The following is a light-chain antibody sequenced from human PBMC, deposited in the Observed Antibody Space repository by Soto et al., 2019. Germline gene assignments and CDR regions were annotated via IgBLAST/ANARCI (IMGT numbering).Light chain of an antibody. CDR2: RAS. CDR1: QAINNY. V-gene: IGKV1-39*01. CDR3: QQSHSPPRT. Sequence: DIHMTHSPSSLSASVLDRGTCTFLSSQAINNYLNCYQQKPGKAPKLLIYRASTLQSGVPLRFSGSGSGPDFTLTISSLHPADFATYSCQQSHSPPRTFGQGTKVDIK. J-gene: IGKJ1*01.